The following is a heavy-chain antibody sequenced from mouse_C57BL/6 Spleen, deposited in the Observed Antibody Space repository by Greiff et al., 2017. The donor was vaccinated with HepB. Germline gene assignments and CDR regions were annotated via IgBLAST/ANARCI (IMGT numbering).Heavy chain of an antibody. J-gene: IGHJ3*01. CDR1: GFSLSTSGMG. CDR3: ARPYYDGYYSWFAY. D-gene: IGHD2-3*01. CDR2: IYWDDDK. V-gene: IGHV8-12*01. Sequence: QVTLKESGPGILQSSQTLSLTCSFSGFSLSTSGMGVSWIRQPSGKGLEWLAHIYWDDDKRYNPSLKSRLTFSKDTSRNQVFLKITSVDTADTATYYCARPYYDGYYSWFAYWGQGTLVTVSA.